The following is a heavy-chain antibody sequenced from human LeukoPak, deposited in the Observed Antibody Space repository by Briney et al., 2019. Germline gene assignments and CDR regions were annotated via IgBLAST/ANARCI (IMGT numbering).Heavy chain of an antibody. CDR2: IYYSGST. V-gene: IGHV4-39*01. J-gene: IGHJ5*02. D-gene: IGHD3-9*01. CDR1: GDSMSSSHYC. CDR3: ARLFSNGILTGFKFDP. Sequence: SETLSLTCTVSGDSMSSSHYCWGWIRQPPGKGLEWIGSIYYSGSTYCNPSLKSRVTMSVDTSKKQFSLKLSSVTAADTAVYYCARLFSNGILTGFKFDPWGQGTLVTVSS.